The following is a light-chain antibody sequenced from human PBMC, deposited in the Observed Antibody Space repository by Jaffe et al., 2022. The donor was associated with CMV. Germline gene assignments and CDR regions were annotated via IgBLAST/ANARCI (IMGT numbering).Light chain of an antibody. CDR1: VLAKKY. V-gene: IGLV3-27*01. Sequence: SYELTQPSSVSVSPGQTARITCSGAVLAKKYARWFQQKPGQAPVVVIYKDSERPSGIPERFSGSSSGTTVTLTISGAQVEDEADYYCYSATDADRVFGGGTKLTVL. J-gene: IGLJ3*02. CDR2: KDS. CDR3: YSATDADRV.